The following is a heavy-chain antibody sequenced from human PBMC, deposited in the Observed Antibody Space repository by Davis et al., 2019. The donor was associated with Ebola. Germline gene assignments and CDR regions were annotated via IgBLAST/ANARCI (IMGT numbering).Heavy chain of an antibody. Sequence: ASVKVSCKASGYTFTGYYMHWVRQAPGQGLEWMGWINPNSGGTNYAQKFQGRVTMTRDTSISTAYMELSRLRSDDTAVYYCARAGDYDFWSGYYRGGVWFDPWGQGTLVTVSS. CDR2: INPNSGGT. V-gene: IGHV1-2*02. CDR1: GYTFTGYY. CDR3: ARAGDYDFWSGYYRGGVWFDP. J-gene: IGHJ5*02. D-gene: IGHD3-3*01.